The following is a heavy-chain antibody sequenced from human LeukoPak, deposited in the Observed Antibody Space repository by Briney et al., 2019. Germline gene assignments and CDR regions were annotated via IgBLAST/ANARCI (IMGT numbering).Heavy chain of an antibody. CDR1: GYSISSGYY. CDR3: AGSSASPGSGEILDY. D-gene: IGHD3-10*01. V-gene: IGHV4-38-2*01. J-gene: IGHJ4*02. Sequence: SETLSLTCAVSGYSISSGYYWGWIRQPPGKGLEWIGSIYHSRSTYYNQSLKSRDTISVDTSKNQFSLKLSSVTAADTAVYYCAGSSASPGSGEILDYWGQGTLVTVSS. CDR2: IYHSRST.